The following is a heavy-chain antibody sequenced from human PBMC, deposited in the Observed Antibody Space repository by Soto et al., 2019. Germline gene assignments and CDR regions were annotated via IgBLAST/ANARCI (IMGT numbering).Heavy chain of an antibody. CDR3: ARVCPEWLPTFYYYYYGMDV. Sequence: PSETLSLTCTVSGGSISSYYWSWIRQPPGKGLEWIGYIYYSGSTNYNPSLKSRVTISVDTSKNQFSLKLSSVTAADTAVYYCARVCPEWLPTFYYYYYGMDVWGQGTTVTVSS. CDR1: GGSISSYY. V-gene: IGHV4-59*01. CDR2: IYYSGST. J-gene: IGHJ6*02. D-gene: IGHD3-3*01.